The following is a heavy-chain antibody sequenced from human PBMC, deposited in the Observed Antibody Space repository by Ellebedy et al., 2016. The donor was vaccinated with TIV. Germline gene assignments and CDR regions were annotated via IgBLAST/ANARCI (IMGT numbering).Heavy chain of an antibody. CDR3: ARETGYSSSWHFDY. CDR1: GFTFSDYN. Sequence: GGSLRLXXAASGFTFSDYNMNWVRQTPGKGLEWVSYISYGPNTIYYADSVKGRFTISRDNAKDSLYLQMNSLRAEDTAVYYCARETGYSSSWHFDYWGQGTLVTVSS. D-gene: IGHD6-13*01. CDR2: ISYGPNTI. J-gene: IGHJ4*02. V-gene: IGHV3-48*04.